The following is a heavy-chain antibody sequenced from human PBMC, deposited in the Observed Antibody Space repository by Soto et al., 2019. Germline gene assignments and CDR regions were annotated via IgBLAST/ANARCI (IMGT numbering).Heavy chain of an antibody. J-gene: IGHJ5*02. D-gene: IGHD6-25*01. Sequence: DLEWIGYIYYSGSTYYNPSLKSRVTISVDTSKNQFSLKLSSVTAADTAVYYCARGGHKNWFDPWGQGTLVTVSS. CDR3: ARGGHKNWFDP. V-gene: IGHV4-31*02. CDR2: IYYSGST.